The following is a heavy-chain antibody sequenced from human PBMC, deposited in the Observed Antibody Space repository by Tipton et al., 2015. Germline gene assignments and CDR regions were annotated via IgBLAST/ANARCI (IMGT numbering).Heavy chain of an antibody. CDR3: ARSELGDFDS. J-gene: IGHJ4*02. CDR2: INHSGRT. Sequence: TLSLTCDVYGGSFTGYYGTWIRQPPGKGLEWIGEINHSGRTDYNPSLKSRVTISVDTSKNHFSLKLSSVTAADTAVYYCARSELGDFDSWGQGTLVSVSS. V-gene: IGHV4-34*01. D-gene: IGHD7-27*01. CDR1: GGSFTGYY.